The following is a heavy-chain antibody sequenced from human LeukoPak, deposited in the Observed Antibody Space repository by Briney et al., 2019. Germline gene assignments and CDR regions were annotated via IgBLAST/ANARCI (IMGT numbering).Heavy chain of an antibody. J-gene: IGHJ6*03. CDR3: ARDGLNFASYMDV. CDR2: ISSGGSTM. V-gene: IGHV3-11*01. D-gene: IGHD1-20*01. Sequence: PGRSLRLSCAASGFTFSDYFISWVRQAPGKGLEWVSYISSGGSTMYYADSVRGRFTISRDNAKNSLYLQMNSLRAEDTAIYYCARDGLNFASYMDVWGKGTTVTVSS. CDR1: GFTFSDYF.